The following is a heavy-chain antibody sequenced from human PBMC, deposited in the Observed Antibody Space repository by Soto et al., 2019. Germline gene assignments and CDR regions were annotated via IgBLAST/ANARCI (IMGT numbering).Heavy chain of an antibody. CDR2: ISGSGGST. J-gene: IGHJ4*02. D-gene: IGHD3-3*01. Sequence: PGGSLRLSXAASGFTFSSYAMSWVRQAPGKGLEWVSAISGSGGSTYYADSVKGRFTISRDNSKNTLYLQMNSLRAEDTAVYYCAKDYDFWSGYDYFDYWGQGTLVTVSS. CDR1: GFTFSSYA. CDR3: AKDYDFWSGYDYFDY. V-gene: IGHV3-23*01.